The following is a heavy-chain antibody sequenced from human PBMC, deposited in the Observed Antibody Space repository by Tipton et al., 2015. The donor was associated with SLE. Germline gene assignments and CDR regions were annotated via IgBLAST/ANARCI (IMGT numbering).Heavy chain of an antibody. CDR2: ISSSGSTI. CDR1: GFTFSDYY. CDR3: ASATYGSGSYYNY. Sequence: SLRLSCAASGFTFSDYYMSWIRQAPGKGLEWVSYISSSGSTIYYADSVKGRFTISRDNAKNSLYLQMNSLRAEDTAVYYCASATYGSGSYYNYWGQGTLVTVSS. D-gene: IGHD3-10*01. J-gene: IGHJ4*02. V-gene: IGHV3-11*04.